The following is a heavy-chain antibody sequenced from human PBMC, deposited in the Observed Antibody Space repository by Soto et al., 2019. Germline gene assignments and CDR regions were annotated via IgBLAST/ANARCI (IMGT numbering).Heavy chain of an antibody. J-gene: IGHJ5*02. Sequence: LSLTCTVSGGSISSYYWSWIRQPPGKGLEWIGYIYYSGSTNYNPSLKSRVTISVDTSKNQFSLKLSSVTAADTAVYYCARAGYSRNWFDPWGQGTLVTVSS. CDR3: ARAGYSRNWFDP. CDR1: GGSISSYY. CDR2: IYYSGST. D-gene: IGHD6-13*01. V-gene: IGHV4-59*01.